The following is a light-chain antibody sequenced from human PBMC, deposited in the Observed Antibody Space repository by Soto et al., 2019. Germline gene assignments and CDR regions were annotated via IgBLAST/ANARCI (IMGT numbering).Light chain of an antibody. Sequence: DIQMTHSPGARSASVGEGVIITCLASQHIGSDLAWYQQKPGKAPERLVYAASTLQNGVPSRFSGSGSGTEFTLTISSLQPEDFETYYCLQHDNFPWTFGQGTKVDIK. V-gene: IGKV1-17*01. J-gene: IGKJ1*01. CDR1: QHIGSD. CDR3: LQHDNFPWT. CDR2: AAS.